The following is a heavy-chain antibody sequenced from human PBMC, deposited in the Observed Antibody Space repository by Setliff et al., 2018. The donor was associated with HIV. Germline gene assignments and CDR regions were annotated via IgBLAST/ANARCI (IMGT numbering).Heavy chain of an antibody. D-gene: IGHD3-3*01. CDR2: ILDGRVT. J-gene: IGHJ4*02. V-gene: IGHV4-4*02. Sequence: PSETLSLTCAVSGGSISSNKWWSWVRQPPGKGLEWIGNILDGRVTFFNPSLRSRVAISVDTSHNQFSLRLRSVTAADTAVYYCARPSLGIGGGSMFNNWGQGTLVTVSS. CDR1: GGSISSNKW. CDR3: ARPSLGIGGGSMFNN.